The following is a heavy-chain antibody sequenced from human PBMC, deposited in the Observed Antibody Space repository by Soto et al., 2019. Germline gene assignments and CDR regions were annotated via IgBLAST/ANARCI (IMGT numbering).Heavy chain of an antibody. J-gene: IGHJ6*02. CDR2: INPNSGGT. CDR3: ARDRIAVAGTDYYYGMDV. CDR1: GYTFTGYY. Sequence: GVSVKVSCKASGYTFTGYYMHWVRQAPGQGLEWMGWINPNSGGTNYAQKFQGWVTMTRDTSISTAYMELSRLRSDDTAVYYCARDRIAVAGTDYYYGMDVWGQGTTVTVSS. V-gene: IGHV1-2*04. D-gene: IGHD6-19*01.